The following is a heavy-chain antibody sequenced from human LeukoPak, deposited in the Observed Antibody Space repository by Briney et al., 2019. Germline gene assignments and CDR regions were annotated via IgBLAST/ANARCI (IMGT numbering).Heavy chain of an antibody. CDR3: ARVLSWRNYYYYYMDV. CDR1: GYSISSGYY. V-gene: IGHV4-38-2*02. J-gene: IGHJ6*03. CDR2: IYHSGST. D-gene: IGHD3-16*02. Sequence: SETLSLTCTVSGYSISSGYYWGWSRQPPGKGLEWIGSIYHSGSTYYNPSLKSRVTISVDTSKNQFSLKLSSVTAADTAVYYCARVLSWRNYYYYYMDVWGKGTTVTVSS.